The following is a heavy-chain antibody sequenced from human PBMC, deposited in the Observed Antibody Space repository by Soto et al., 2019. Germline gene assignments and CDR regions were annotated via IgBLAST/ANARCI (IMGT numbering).Heavy chain of an antibody. D-gene: IGHD5-12*01. Sequence: SETLSLTCTVSGGSISSSSYYWGWIRQPPGKGLEWIGSIYYSGSTYYNPSLKSRVTISVDTSKNQFSLKLSSVTAADTAVYYCAREGGYDSHYYYYGKDFWGQGTTVTVSS. CDR2: IYYSGST. J-gene: IGHJ6*02. CDR1: GGSISSSSYY. V-gene: IGHV4-39*07. CDR3: AREGGYDSHYYYYGKDF.